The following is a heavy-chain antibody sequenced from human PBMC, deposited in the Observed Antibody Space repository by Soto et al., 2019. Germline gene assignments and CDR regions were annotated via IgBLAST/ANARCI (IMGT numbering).Heavy chain of an antibody. CDR2: INPNSGGT. D-gene: IGHD3-16*02. V-gene: IGHV1-2*04. CDR3: ARSSLYYDYVWGSYRSNAFDI. Sequence: KVSCKASGYTFTGYYMHWVRQAPGQGLEWMGWINPNSGGTNYAQKFQGWVTMTRDTSISTAYMELSRLRSDDTAVYYCARSSLYYDYVWGSYRSNAFDIWGQGTMVTVSS. CDR1: GYTFTGYY. J-gene: IGHJ3*02.